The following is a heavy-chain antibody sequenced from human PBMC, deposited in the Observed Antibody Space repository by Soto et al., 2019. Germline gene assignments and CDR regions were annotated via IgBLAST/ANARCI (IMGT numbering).Heavy chain of an antibody. J-gene: IGHJ3*02. CDR2: ISAYNGNT. CDR3: ARVIEYCSSTSCYPGAFDI. CDR1: GYTFTSYG. Sequence: ASVKVSCKASGYTFTSYGISWVRQAPGQGLEWMGWISAYNGNTNYAQKLQGRVTMTTDTSTSTAYMELRSLRSDDTAVYYCARVIEYCSSTSCYPGAFDIWGQGIMVTVSS. V-gene: IGHV1-18*01. D-gene: IGHD2-2*01.